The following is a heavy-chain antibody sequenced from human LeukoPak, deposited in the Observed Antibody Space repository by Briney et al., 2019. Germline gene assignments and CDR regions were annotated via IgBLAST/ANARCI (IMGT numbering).Heavy chain of an antibody. CDR1: GFTFSSYS. CDR2: ISSSSSYI. D-gene: IGHD6-6*01. Sequence: GGSLRLSCAAPGFTFSSYSMNWVRQALGKGLEWVSSISSSSSYIYYADSVKGRFTISRDNAKNSLYLQMNSLRAEDTAVYYCARDAAPRYSSSPSNFDYWGQGTLVTVSS. V-gene: IGHV3-21*01. J-gene: IGHJ4*02. CDR3: ARDAAPRYSSSPSNFDY.